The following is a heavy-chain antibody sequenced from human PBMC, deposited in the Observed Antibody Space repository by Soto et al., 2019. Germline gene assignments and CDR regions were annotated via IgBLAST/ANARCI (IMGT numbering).Heavy chain of an antibody. CDR2: MQPSSGTT. V-gene: IGHV1-8*01. CDR3: ARGVTAGVDY. D-gene: IGHD1-26*01. CDR1: GYSFTGLD. J-gene: IGHJ4*02. Sequence: ASVKVSCKASGYSFTGLDINWVRQTTGQGLEWMGWMQPSSGTTGYAQKFQGRVTMTRDTSINTAYMELSSLTSDDTAFYYCARGVTAGVDYWGQGTLVTVSS.